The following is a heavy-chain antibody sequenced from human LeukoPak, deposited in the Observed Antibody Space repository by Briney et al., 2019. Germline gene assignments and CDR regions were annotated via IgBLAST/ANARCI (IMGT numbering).Heavy chain of an antibody. CDR1: GYTFTSYD. CDR3: ARALAYGSGSYPDGYYYMDA. V-gene: IGHV1-8*01. Sequence: GASVKVSCKASGYTFTSYDINWVRQATGQGLEWMGWMNPKSGNTGYAQKFQGRVTMTRNTSISTAYMELSSLRSEDTAVYYCARALAYGSGSYPDGYYYMDAWGKGTTVTISS. D-gene: IGHD3-10*01. CDR2: MNPKSGNT. J-gene: IGHJ6*03.